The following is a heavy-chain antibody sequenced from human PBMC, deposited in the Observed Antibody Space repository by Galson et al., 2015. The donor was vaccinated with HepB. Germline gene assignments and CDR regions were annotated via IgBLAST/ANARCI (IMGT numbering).Heavy chain of an antibody. CDR3: AKGVKIAARRGYYYGMDV. CDR1: GFTFSSYG. D-gene: IGHD6-6*01. V-gene: IGHV3-30*18. Sequence: SLRLSCAASGFTFSSYGMHWVRQAPGKGLEWVAVISYDGSNKYYADSVKGRFTISRDNSKNTLYLQMSSLRAVDTAVYYCAKGVKIAARRGYYYGMDVWGQGTTVTVSS. J-gene: IGHJ6*02. CDR2: ISYDGSNK.